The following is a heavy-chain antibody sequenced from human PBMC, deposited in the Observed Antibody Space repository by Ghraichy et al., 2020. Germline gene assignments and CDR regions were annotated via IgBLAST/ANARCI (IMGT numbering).Heavy chain of an antibody. V-gene: IGHV4-39*01. D-gene: IGHD2-8*01. Sequence: SETLSLTCTVSGASISNSYYYWGWIRQPPGKGREWIGCIYYSGSTYYSPSLKSGVTIFVDTSKSQFSLKLSSVTATDTAVYYCARHEHKYCTNGICYQRHPDGMDVWGPGTPVTVSS. CDR2: IYYSGST. J-gene: IGHJ6*02. CDR3: ARHEHKYCTNGICYQRHPDGMDV. CDR1: GASISNSYYY.